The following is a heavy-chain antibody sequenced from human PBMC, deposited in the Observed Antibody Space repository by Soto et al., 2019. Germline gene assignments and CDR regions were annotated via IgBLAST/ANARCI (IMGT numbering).Heavy chain of an antibody. CDR2: ISSNGGST. CDR3: VKGEGFGELLWHPFDY. CDR1: GFTFSSYA. Sequence: PGGSLRLSCSASGFTFSSYAMHWVRQAPGEGLENVSAISSNGGSTYYADSVKGRFTISRYNSNFTLYLQMSSLRAEDSAVYYCVKGEGFGELLWHPFDYWGQGTLVTVSS. V-gene: IGHV3-64D*08. D-gene: IGHD3-10*01. J-gene: IGHJ4*02.